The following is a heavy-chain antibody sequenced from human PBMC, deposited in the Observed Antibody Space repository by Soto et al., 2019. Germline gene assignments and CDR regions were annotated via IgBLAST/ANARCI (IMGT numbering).Heavy chain of an antibody. V-gene: IGHV4-59*08. Sequence: PSETLSLTCIVSGGSLSYRYWSWIRQPPGKELEWIAYIYYSGSTNYSPSLRNRLTVSVDTAKNQFSLKLSPVTAADTAVYYCARHVRLAARNNWFDPWGQGTLVTVSS. D-gene: IGHD6-6*01. J-gene: IGHJ5*02. CDR1: GGSLSYRY. CDR3: ARHVRLAARNNWFDP. CDR2: IYYSGST.